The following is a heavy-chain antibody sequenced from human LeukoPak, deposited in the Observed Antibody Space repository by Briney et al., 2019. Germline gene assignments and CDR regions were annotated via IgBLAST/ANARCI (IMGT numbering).Heavy chain of an antibody. V-gene: IGHV4-4*07. CDR1: GGSISSYY. J-gene: IGHJ3*02. CDR2: IYTSGST. D-gene: IGHD6-19*01. CDR3: ARESSSGWFGAFDI. Sequence: SETLSLTCTVSGGSISSYYWSWIRQPAGKGLEWIGRIYTSGSTNYNPSLKSRVTMSVDTSKNQFSLKLSSVTAADTAVYYSARESSSGWFGAFDIWGQGTMVTVSS.